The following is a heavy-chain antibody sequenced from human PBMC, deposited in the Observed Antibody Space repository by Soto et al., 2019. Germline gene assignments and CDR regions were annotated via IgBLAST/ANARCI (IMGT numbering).Heavy chain of an antibody. CDR3: AARSDYDDTCGYHWVGAFDN. Sequence: PGESLKISCKGSGYSFPNYWIGLLRQIPWKGLEWMGIINPGDSDTRYSPSFQGQVTISADKSISTGYLQWSRLKASDTAMYYCAARSDYDDTCGYHWVGAFDNWGRGTMVTVSS. J-gene: IGHJ3*02. CDR1: GYSFPNYW. CDR2: INPGDSDT. D-gene: IGHD3-22*01. V-gene: IGHV5-51*01.